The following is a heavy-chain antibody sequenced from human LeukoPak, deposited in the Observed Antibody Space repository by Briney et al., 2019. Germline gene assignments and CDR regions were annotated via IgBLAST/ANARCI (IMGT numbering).Heavy chain of an antibody. V-gene: IGHV4-4*02. CDR3: ARDSTVRSWYFDL. Sequence: SGTLSLTCAVSGGSIRSSNWWTWVRQPQGKGLEWIVEIYHGGSTNYNPSLKSRVTISVDKSKNQISLKLSSVTAADTAVYYCARDSTVRSWYFDLWGRGTLVTVSS. D-gene: IGHD4-17*01. CDR1: GGSIRSSNW. J-gene: IGHJ2*01. CDR2: IYHGGST.